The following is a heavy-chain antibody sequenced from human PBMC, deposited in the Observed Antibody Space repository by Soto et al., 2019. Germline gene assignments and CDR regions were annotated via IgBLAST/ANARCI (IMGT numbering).Heavy chain of an antibody. CDR1: GFTFSTYA. Sequence: GGSLRLSCAASGFTFSTYAVSWVRQAPGKGLEWVSEISGSGGTTNYADSVKGRFTISRDNFKNTLYLEMNSLRVEDTAVYYCAKRVDGRLYFYGMDVWGQGTTVTVSS. J-gene: IGHJ6*02. CDR3: AKRVDGRLYFYGMDV. D-gene: IGHD6-25*01. CDR2: ISGSGGTT. V-gene: IGHV3-23*01.